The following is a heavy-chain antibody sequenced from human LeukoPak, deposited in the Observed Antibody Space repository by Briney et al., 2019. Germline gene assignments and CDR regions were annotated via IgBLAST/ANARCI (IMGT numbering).Heavy chain of an antibody. D-gene: IGHD3-10*01. CDR1: GFTVTSSY. CDR3: ASGKGVFDY. J-gene: IGHJ4*02. Sequence: PGGSLKLSCAASGFTVTSSYMSWVRQAPGKGLEWVAVLYSGGQTYYAGSVRGRFTISRDNSKNTLYLQMNSLRAEDTAVYYCASGKGVFDYWGQGTLVTVSS. V-gene: IGHV3-66*01. CDR2: LYSGGQT.